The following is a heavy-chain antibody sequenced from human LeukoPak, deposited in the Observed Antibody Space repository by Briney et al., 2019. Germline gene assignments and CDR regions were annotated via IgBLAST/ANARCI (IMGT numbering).Heavy chain of an antibody. J-gene: IGHJ5*02. CDR1: GYTFTSYD. V-gene: IGHV1-8*01. CDR3: ARDRPPRYCSGGSCYDWFDP. D-gene: IGHD2-15*01. CDR2: MNPNSGNT. Sequence: ASVKVSCKASGYTFTSYDINWVRQATGQGLEWMGWMNPNSGNTGYAQKFQGRVTMTRNTSISTAYMELSSMRSEDTAVYYCARDRPPRYCSGGSCYDWFDPWGQGTLVTVSS.